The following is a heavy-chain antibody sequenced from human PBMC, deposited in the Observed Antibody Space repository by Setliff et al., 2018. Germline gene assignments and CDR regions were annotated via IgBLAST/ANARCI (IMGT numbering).Heavy chain of an antibody. CDR1: GYTFTSYY. CDR3: AREAKRNVVVVVAATPVY. V-gene: IGHV1-46*01. D-gene: IGHD2-15*01. Sequence: ASVKVSCKASGYTFTSYYMHWVRQAPGQGLEWMGIINPSGGSTSYAQKFQGRVTMTRDTSTSTVYMELSSLRSEDTAVYYCAREAKRNVVVVVAATPVYWGQGSLVTVSS. J-gene: IGHJ4*02. CDR2: INPSGGST.